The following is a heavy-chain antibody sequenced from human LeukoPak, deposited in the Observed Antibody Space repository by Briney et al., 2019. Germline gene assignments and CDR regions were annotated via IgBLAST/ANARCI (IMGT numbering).Heavy chain of an antibody. J-gene: IGHJ4*02. V-gene: IGHV4-39*07. Sequence: SETLSLTCTVSGGSISSSSYYWGWIRQPPGKGLEWIGGIYYSGSTYYNPSLKSRVTISVDTSKNQFSLKLSSVTAADTAVYYCARDLSDRFGEWAFDYWGQGTLVTVSS. D-gene: IGHD3-10*01. CDR1: GGSISSSSYY. CDR3: ARDLSDRFGEWAFDY. CDR2: IYYSGST.